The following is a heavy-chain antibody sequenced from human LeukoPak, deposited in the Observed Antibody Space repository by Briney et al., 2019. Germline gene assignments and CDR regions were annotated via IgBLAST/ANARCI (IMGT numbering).Heavy chain of an antibody. CDR2: IYYSGST. CDR3: AVATAGFPGFDP. CDR1: GGSITNSPYY. D-gene: IGHD6-13*01. V-gene: IGHV4-39*01. J-gene: IGHJ5*02. Sequence: SETLSLTCTVSGGSITNSPYYWGWIRQPPGRGLEWIGNIYYSGSTYYSPSLKSRVSISVDTSKNQFSLKLKSVTAADTAVYYCAVATAGFPGFDPWGQGALVTVSS.